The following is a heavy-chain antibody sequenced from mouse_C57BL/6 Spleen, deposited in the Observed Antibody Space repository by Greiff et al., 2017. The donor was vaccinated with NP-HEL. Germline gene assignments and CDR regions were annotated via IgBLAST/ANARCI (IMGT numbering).Heavy chain of an antibody. V-gene: IGHV1-26*01. D-gene: IGHD1-1*01. J-gene: IGHJ3*01. CDR1: GYTFTDYY. CDR3: ARPPLRLSTTVERWFAY. CDR2: INPNNGGT. Sequence: EVQLQQSGPELVKPGASVKISCKASGYTFTDYYMNWVKQSHGKSLEWIGDINPNNGGTSYNQKFKGKATLTVDKSSSTAYMDLRSLTSEGSAVYYCARPPLRLSTTVERWFAYWGQGTLVTVSA.